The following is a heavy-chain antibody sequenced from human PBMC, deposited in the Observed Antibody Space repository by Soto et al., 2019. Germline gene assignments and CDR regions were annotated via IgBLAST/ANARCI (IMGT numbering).Heavy chain of an antibody. CDR1: GDSFNSNYY. CDR2: IYHNGGT. D-gene: IGHD1-20*01. V-gene: IGHV4-34*01. Sequence: QVQLRQWGAGLLKPSETLSLTCAVYGDSFNSNYYWTWIRQPPGKGLEWIGEIYHNGGTNYTPSLKSRVTISEDISKSQFSLNFNSVTAADTAVYYCARGSWSIRFHHWGQGSLVTVSS. CDR3: ARGSWSIRFHH. J-gene: IGHJ4*02.